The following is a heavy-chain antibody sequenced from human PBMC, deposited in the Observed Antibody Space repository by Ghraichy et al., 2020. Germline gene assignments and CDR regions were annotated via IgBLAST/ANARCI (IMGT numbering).Heavy chain of an antibody. CDR3: AAQWLVNDY. J-gene: IGHJ4*02. CDR2: ISGSGGST. CDR1: GFTFSSYA. Sequence: GGSLRLSCAASGFTFSSYAMSWVRQAPGKGLEWVSAISGSGGSTYYADSVKGRFTISRANSKHTLYLQMNSLRAEDTAVYYCAAQWLVNDYWGQGTLVTVSS. D-gene: IGHD6-19*01. V-gene: IGHV3-23*01.